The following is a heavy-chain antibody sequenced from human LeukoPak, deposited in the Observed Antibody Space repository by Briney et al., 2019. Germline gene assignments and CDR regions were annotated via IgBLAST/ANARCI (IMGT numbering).Heavy chain of an antibody. J-gene: IGHJ4*02. V-gene: IGHV6-1*01. Sequence: SQTLSLTCAISGDSVSSNSAAWNWIRQSPSRGLEWLGRTYYRSKWYNDYEVSVKSRITINPDTSKNQFSLQLNSVTPEDTAVYYCARSEVEYYYDSSGYYSLDYWGQGTWSPSPQ. CDR2: TYYRSKWYN. CDR3: ARSEVEYYYDSSGYYSLDY. CDR1: GDSVSSNSAA. D-gene: IGHD3-22*01.